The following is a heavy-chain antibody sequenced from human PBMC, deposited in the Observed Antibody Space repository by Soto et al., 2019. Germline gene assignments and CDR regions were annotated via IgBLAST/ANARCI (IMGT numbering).Heavy chain of an antibody. Sequence: QVHLVQSGAEVKKPGSSVTVSCKASGYIFRRHAISWVRQVPGQGLERMGAIIPLFGTTNYAQKFKGRVTISADELTSTADMELRGLRAEDTAVYYGAREGGYTDGLGRGHPFDPWGQGTLVSVPS. V-gene: IGHV1-69*01. CDR3: AREGGYTDGLGRGHPFDP. CDR2: IIPLFGTT. CDR1: GYIFRRHA. D-gene: IGHD5-18*01. J-gene: IGHJ5*02.